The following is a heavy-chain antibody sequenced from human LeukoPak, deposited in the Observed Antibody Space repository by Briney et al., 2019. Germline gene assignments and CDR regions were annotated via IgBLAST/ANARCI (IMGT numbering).Heavy chain of an antibody. CDR3: ARASQWLAFDN. J-gene: IGHJ4*02. Sequence: ETLSLTCTVSGGSLTGYYWGWVRQAPGKGLEWVSVIYNGDNTNYADSVKGRFTISRDNSKNTLFLQMNNLRAEDTAVYFCARASQWLAFDNWGQGSLVTVSS. CDR1: GGSLTGYY. CDR2: IYNGDNT. D-gene: IGHD6-19*01. V-gene: IGHV3-66*01.